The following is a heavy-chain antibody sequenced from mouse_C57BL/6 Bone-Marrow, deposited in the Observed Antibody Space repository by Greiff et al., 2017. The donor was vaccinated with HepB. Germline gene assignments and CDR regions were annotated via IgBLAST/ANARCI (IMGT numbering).Heavy chain of an antibody. D-gene: IGHD1-1*01. CDR1: GYTFTSYW. Sequence: VQLQQSGTVLARPGASVKMSCKTSGYTFTSYWMHWVKQRPGQGLEWIGAIYPGNSDTSYNQKFKGKAKLTADTSASTAYMELSSLTNEDSAVYYCTSYYGSSPAWFAYWGQGTLVTVSA. CDR3: TSYYGSSPAWFAY. V-gene: IGHV1-5*01. CDR2: IYPGNSDT. J-gene: IGHJ3*01.